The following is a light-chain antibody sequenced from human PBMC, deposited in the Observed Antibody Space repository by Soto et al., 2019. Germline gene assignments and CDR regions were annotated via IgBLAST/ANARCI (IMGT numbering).Light chain of an antibody. V-gene: IGLV1-44*01. CDR3: AAWDDSLLVPV. Sequence: QSVLTQPPSASGTPGQRVTISCSGSSSNIGNYLVNWYQLLPGTAPQLLIFANTQRPSGVPDRFSGSKSGTSASLAISGLQSEDEADYYCAAWDDSLLVPVFGGGTKLTVL. CDR1: SSNIGNYL. J-gene: IGLJ2*01. CDR2: ANT.